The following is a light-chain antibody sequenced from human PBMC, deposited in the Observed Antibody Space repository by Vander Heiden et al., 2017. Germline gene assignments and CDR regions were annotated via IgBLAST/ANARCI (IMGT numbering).Light chain of an antibody. CDR2: LGS. J-gene: IGKJ1*01. Sequence: DIVMTQSPLSLPVTPGEPASIPCRYSQTLLHSNGYNYLDWYLQKPGQSPQLLIYLGSNRASGVPDRFSGSGSGTDFTLKISRVEAEDVGVYYCMQALQTPPWTFGQGTKVEIK. CDR1: QTLLHSNGYNY. CDR3: MQALQTPPWT. V-gene: IGKV2-28*01.